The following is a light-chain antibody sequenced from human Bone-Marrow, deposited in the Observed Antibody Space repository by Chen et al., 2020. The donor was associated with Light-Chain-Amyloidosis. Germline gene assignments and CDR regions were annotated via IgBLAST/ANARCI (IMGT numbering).Light chain of an antibody. V-gene: IGLV2-14*01. J-gene: IGLJ1*01. CDR1: SSDVGGDNH. CDR3: SSYTITNPLV. Sequence: QSALTQPASVSGSPGQSITISSTETSSDVGGDNHVSWYQQHPDKAPKLMIYEDTTRPSWVPVRFSGSKSDNTASLTISGLQTEDEADYFCSSYTITNPLVFGSGTKVTVL. CDR2: EDT.